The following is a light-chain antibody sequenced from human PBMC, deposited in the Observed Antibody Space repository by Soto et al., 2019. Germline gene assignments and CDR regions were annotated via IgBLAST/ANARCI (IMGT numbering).Light chain of an antibody. Sequence: EIVMTQSPATLSVSPGDRATLSCRASQSVDNDLAWYQQKPGQPPRLLIYDASTRATGIPARFSGSQSGTEFTLTISSLLSEDFAVYYCQQYIRWPLTFGEGTKVEIK. J-gene: IGKJ4*01. CDR2: DAS. V-gene: IGKV3D-15*01. CDR1: QSVDND. CDR3: QQYIRWPLT.